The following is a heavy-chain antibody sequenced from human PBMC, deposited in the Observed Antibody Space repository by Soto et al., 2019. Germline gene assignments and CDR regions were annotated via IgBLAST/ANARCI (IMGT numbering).Heavy chain of an antibody. CDR3: ARRGYGSRWPNVYMDV. J-gene: IGHJ6*03. Sequence: EAQLVESGGGLVQPGGSLRLSCAASGFTFSNYEMHWVRQAPGKGLEYVSGISNNWAHTDYPKSVKGSFTISTDNSENTLYLQMGSLRAEDMALYYCARRGYGSRWPNVYMDVWGKGTTVTVSS. CDR1: GFTFSNYE. D-gene: IGHD6-13*01. CDR2: ISNNWAHT. V-gene: IGHV3-64*01.